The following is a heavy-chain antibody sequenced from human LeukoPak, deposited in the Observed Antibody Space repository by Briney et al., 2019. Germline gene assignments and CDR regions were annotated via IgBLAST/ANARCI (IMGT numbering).Heavy chain of an antibody. J-gene: IGHJ4*02. V-gene: IGHV4-39*02. D-gene: IGHD3-22*01. CDR1: GGSIRSGSHY. Sequence: PSQTLSLTCTVPGGSIRSGSHYWAWIRQPPGKGLVWIGSIYYSGSTYYNPSLENPVTISIDTSKNHFSLKLSSLSAADTSVYYCAKRDDSGGDLVDLWGQGTLVTVS. CDR2: IYYSGST. CDR3: AKRDDSGGDLVDL.